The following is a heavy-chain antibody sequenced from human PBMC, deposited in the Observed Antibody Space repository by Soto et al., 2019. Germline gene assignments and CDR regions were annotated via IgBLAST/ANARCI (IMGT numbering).Heavy chain of an antibody. CDR3: ARTSRFDS. D-gene: IGHD6-6*01. V-gene: IGHV4-30-2*01. CDR2: IYHSGST. J-gene: IGHJ4*02. CDR1: GGSISSGGYS. Sequence: SETLSLTCAVSGGSISSGGYSWSWIRQPPGKGLEWIGYIYHSGSTYYNPSLKSRFIISVDTSKNQFSLKVSSVTAADTAVYYCARTSRFDSWGQGTLVTVSS.